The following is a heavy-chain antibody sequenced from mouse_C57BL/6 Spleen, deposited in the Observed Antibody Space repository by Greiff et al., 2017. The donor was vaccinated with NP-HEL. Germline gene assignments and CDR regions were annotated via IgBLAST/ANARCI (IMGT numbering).Heavy chain of an antibody. CDR3: ARDPLGYYGSPYWYFDV. J-gene: IGHJ1*03. V-gene: IGHV1-55*01. Sequence: VQLQQPGAELVKPGASVKMSCKASGYTFTSYWITWVKQRPGQGLEWIGDIYPGSGSTNYNEKFKSKATLTVDTSSSTAYMQLSSLTSEDSAVYYCARDPLGYYGSPYWYFDVWGTGTTVTVSS. CDR2: IYPGSGST. CDR1: GYTFTSYW. D-gene: IGHD1-1*01.